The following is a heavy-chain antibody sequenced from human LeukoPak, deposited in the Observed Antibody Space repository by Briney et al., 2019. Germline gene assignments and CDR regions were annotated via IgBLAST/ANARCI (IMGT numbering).Heavy chain of an antibody. CDR1: GGSFSGYY. D-gene: IGHD2-2*01. J-gene: IGHJ6*03. V-gene: IGHV4-34*01. CDR2: INHSGST. CDR3: ARRGCSSTSCSGDYYYYMDV. Sequence: SQTLSLTCAVYGGSFSGYYWSWIRQPAGKGLEWIGEINHSGSTNYNPSLKSRVTISVDTSKNQFSLKLSSVTAADTAVYYCARRGCSSTSCSGDYYYYMDVWGKGTTVTVSS.